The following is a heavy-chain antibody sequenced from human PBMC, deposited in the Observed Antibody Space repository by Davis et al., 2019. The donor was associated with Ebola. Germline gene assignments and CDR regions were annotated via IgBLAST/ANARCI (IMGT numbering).Heavy chain of an antibody. V-gene: IGHV5-10-1*01. D-gene: IGHD2-15*01. J-gene: IGHJ6*02. CDR2: IDPSDSYT. Sequence: GGSLRLSCKGSGYSFTSYWISWVRQMPGKGLEWMGRIDPSDSYTNYSPSFQGHVTISADKSISTAYLQWSSLKASDTAMYYCAGSRYYYYGMDVWGQGTTVTVSS. CDR1: GYSFTSYW. CDR3: AGSRYYYYGMDV.